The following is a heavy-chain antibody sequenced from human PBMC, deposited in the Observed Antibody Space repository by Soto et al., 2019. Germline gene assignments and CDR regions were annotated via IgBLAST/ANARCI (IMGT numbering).Heavy chain of an antibody. D-gene: IGHD6-19*01. J-gene: IGHJ6*03. V-gene: IGHV6-1*01. CDR3: ARWVLEQWLVRNYMDV. CDR1: GDSVSSNSAA. Sequence: PSQTLSLTCAISGDSVSSNSAAWNWIRQSPSRGLEWLGRTYYRSKWYNDYAVSVKSRITINPGTSKNQFSLQLNSVTPEDTAVYYCARWVLEQWLVRNYMDVWGKGTTVTVSS. CDR2: TYYRSKWYN.